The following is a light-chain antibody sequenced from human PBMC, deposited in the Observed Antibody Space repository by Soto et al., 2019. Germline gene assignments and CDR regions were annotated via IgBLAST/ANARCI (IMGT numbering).Light chain of an antibody. CDR3: QKSSNIPVT. CDR1: QNIKIQ. J-gene: IGKJ4*01. Sequence: DIQMTQSPSSLSASIGDRVTITCRASQNIKIQLNWYQQHPGRAPKLLIYAASGLQSGVPSRFRGSCSGTEITLPLDSLQPEDYASYYFQKSSNIPVTFGGGTKVEIK. CDR2: AAS. V-gene: IGKV1-39*01.